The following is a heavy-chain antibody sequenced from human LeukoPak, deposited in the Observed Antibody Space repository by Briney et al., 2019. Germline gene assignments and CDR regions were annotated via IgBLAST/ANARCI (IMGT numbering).Heavy chain of an antibody. CDR1: SASISTYH. CDR2: INYSGST. Sequence: SETLSLTCTVSSASISTYHWTWIRQPPGKGLEWIGYINYSGSTNYNPSLKSRVTISIDTSKNKFSLKLTSVTAADTAVYYCARGRLWTWDYWGQGALVTVSS. J-gene: IGHJ4*02. CDR3: ARGRLWTWDY. V-gene: IGHV4-59*08. D-gene: IGHD4/OR15-4a*01.